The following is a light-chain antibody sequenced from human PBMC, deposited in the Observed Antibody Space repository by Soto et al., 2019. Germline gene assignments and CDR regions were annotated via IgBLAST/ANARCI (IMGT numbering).Light chain of an antibody. J-gene: IGKJ4*01. CDR1: QTVRNN. CDR2: DAS. Sequence: EFVLTQSPCTLSLSPGERATLSCRASQTVRNNYLAWYQQKPGQAPRLLIYDASNRATGITARFSGSGSGTEFTLTISGLKSEDFATYYCQQYNNWPVTFGGGTKVDI. CDR3: QQYNNWPVT. V-gene: IGKV3D-15*01.